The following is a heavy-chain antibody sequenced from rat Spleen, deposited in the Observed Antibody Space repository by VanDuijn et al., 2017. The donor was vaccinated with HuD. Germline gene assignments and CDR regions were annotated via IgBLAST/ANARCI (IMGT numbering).Heavy chain of an antibody. Sequence: QVQLKESGPGLVQPSQTLSLTCTVSGFSLTDNSVHWVRQPPGKGLEWMGVIWDDETTDYNPALKSRLRISRDTSKSQVFLRMDSLQTDDTAIYFCSCDGYYWGQGVMVTVSS. CDR2: IWDDETT. CDR1: GFSLTDNS. J-gene: IGHJ2*01. D-gene: IGHD1-12*03. V-gene: IGHV2-1*01. CDR3: SCDGYY.